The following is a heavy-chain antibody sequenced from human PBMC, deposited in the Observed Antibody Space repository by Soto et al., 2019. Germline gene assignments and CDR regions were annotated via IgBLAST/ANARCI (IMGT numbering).Heavy chain of an antibody. J-gene: IGHJ5*02. Sequence: QVQLQESGPGLVKPSQTLSLTCTVSGGSISSGGYYWSWIRQHPGKGLEWSGYIYYSGSTYYKPSLKGRAPISVDTPKTQFSLKLSLGTPAATAVYYCARTVSPWARGTRVTASS. CDR2: IYYSGST. CDR3: ARTVSP. V-gene: IGHV4-31*03. CDR1: GGSISSGGYY.